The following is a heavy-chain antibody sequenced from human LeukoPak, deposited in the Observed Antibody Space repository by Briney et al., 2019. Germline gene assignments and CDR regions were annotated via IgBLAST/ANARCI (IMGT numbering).Heavy chain of an antibody. CDR3: ARGIVVVPAAILVHDYYYYMDV. D-gene: IGHD2-2*02. CDR2: MNPNSGNT. Sequence: ASVKVSCKASGYTFTSYDINWVRQATGQGLEWMGWMNPNSGNTGYAQKFQGRVTMTRNTSISTAYMELSSLRSEDTAVYYCARGIVVVPAAILVHDYYYYMDVWGKGTTVTVSS. V-gene: IGHV1-8*01. J-gene: IGHJ6*03. CDR1: GYTFTSYD.